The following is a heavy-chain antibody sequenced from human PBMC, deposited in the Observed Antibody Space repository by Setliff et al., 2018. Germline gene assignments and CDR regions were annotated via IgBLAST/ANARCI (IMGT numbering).Heavy chain of an antibody. CDR3: ARNPASLQYSFDH. Sequence: ASETLSLTCTVSGGSISSSSYYWGWIRQPPGKGLEWIGSMYYSGSTYYNPSLKSRVTISVDTSKNQFSLKLSSVTAADTDVYYCARNPASLQYSFDHWGRGTLVTVSS. CDR2: MYYSGST. V-gene: IGHV4-39*01. CDR1: GGSISSSSYY. J-gene: IGHJ2*01. D-gene: IGHD1-1*01.